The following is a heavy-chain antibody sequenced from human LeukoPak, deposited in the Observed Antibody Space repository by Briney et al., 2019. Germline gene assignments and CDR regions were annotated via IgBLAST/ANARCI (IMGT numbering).Heavy chain of an antibody. CDR3: ARDREYSSSSGWFDP. V-gene: IGHV1-46*01. CDR1: GYTFTSYY. Sequence: GASVKVSCKASGYTFTSYYMHWVRQAPGQGLEWMGIINPSGGGTSYAQKFQGRVTMTRDMSTSTVYMELSSLRSEDTAVYYCARDREYSSSSGWFDPWGQGTLVTVSS. J-gene: IGHJ5*02. CDR2: INPSGGGT. D-gene: IGHD6-6*01.